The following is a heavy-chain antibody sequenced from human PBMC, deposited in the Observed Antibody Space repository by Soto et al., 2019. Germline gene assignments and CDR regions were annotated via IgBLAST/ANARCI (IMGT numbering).Heavy chain of an antibody. CDR3: VKDWSSSWSNFDY. CDR1: GFTFSSYG. D-gene: IGHD6-13*01. Sequence: GGSLRLSCAASGFTFSSYGMHWVRQAPGKGLEWVAVISYDGSNKYYADSVKGRFTISRDNSKNTLYLQMNSLRAEDTAVYYCVKDWSSSWSNFDYWGQGTLVTVSS. CDR2: ISYDGSNK. J-gene: IGHJ4*02. V-gene: IGHV3-30*18.